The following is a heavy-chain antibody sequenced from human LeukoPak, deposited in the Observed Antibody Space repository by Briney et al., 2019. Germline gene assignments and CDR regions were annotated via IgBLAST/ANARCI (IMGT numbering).Heavy chain of an antibody. V-gene: IGHV1-69*04. J-gene: IGHJ6*02. CDR1: GYTLTELS. CDR2: IIPILGIA. Sequence: GASVKVSCKVSGYTLTELSMHWVRQAPGKGLEWMGRIIPILGIANYAQKFQGRVTITADKSTSTAYMELSSLRSEDTAVYYCARVDMDRMVRGVTLPHPYGMDVWGQGTTVTVSS. D-gene: IGHD3-10*01. CDR3: ARVDMDRMVRGVTLPHPYGMDV.